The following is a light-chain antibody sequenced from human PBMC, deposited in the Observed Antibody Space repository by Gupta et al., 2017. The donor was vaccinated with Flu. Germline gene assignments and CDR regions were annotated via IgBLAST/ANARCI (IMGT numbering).Light chain of an antibody. V-gene: IGLV1-51*02. CDR1: SPNIGGHY. J-gene: IGLJ3*02. Sequence: QSVLTQPPSVSAAPGQKVTISCSGSSPNIGGHYVSWYQQVPGTAPKLLIYEDDKRPSGIPDRFSASKSGTSATLGITGLQTGDEADYYCGTWDSSLSAGVFGGGTKLTVL. CDR3: GTWDSSLSAGV. CDR2: EDD.